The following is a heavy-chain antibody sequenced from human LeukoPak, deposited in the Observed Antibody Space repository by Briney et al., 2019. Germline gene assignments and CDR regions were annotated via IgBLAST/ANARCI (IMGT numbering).Heavy chain of an antibody. V-gene: IGHV1-69*05. CDR2: IIPIFGTA. D-gene: IGHD3-22*01. CDR1: GGTFDSYK. CDR3: ARAFYYDSSGYYEYYFDY. J-gene: IGHJ4*02. Sequence: GASVKVSCKVSGGTFDSYKITWVRHAPGQGLEWMGGIIPIFGTANYAQKFQGRVTITTDESTSTAYMELSSLRSEDTAVYYCARAFYYDSSGYYEYYFDYWGQGTLVTVSS.